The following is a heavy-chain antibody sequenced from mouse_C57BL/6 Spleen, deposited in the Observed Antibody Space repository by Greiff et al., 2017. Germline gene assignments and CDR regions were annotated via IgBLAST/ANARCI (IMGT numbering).Heavy chain of an antibody. Sequence: DVMLVESGGGLVKPGGSLKLSCAASGFTFSSYAMSWVRQTPEKRLEWVATISDGGSYTYYPDNVKGRFTISRDNAKNNLYLQMSHLKSEDTAMYYCARDHYGSSLYYFDYWGQGTTLTVSS. V-gene: IGHV5-4*01. CDR1: GFTFSSYA. CDR2: ISDGGSYT. J-gene: IGHJ2*01. CDR3: ARDHYGSSLYYFDY. D-gene: IGHD1-1*01.